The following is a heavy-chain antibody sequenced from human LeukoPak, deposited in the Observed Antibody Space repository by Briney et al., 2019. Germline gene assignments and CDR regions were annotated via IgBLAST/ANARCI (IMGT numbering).Heavy chain of an antibody. V-gene: IGHV3-15*01. Sequence: PGGSLRLSCAASGVTFSASWMSWARQARGKGLEWVGRITSNADGPTLQYPAPVKHRFTILRHDSKAMLYLPMNSLRPQDTGVYYCKAWFSGRPEGGQRTLVIVS. CDR1: GVTFSASW. J-gene: IGHJ4*02. D-gene: IGHD3-10*01. CDR2: ITSNADGPTL. CDR3: KAWFSGRPE.